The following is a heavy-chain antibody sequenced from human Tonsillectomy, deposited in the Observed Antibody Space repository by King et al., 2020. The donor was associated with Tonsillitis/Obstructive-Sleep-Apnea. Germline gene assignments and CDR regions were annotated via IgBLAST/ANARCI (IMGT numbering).Heavy chain of an antibody. CDR3: ASPKYYYDSDGYYFDY. CDR1: GFTFSDYY. J-gene: IGHJ4*02. D-gene: IGHD3-22*01. CDR2: ISSSSTI. V-gene: IGHV3-11*01. Sequence: VQLVESGGGLVKPGESLRLSCAASGFTFSDYYMSWFRQAPGKGLEWGSYISSSSTIYYADSVKGRFTISRDNAKNSLYLQMNSLRAEDTAVYYCASPKYYYDSDGYYFDYWGQGTLVTVSS.